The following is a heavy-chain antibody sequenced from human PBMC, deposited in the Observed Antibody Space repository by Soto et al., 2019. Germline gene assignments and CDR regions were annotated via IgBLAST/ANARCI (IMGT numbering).Heavy chain of an antibody. Sequence: GGPLRLSCAASGFTFSHYAMHWVRQAPGKGLEWVALMSYDGSNEYYADSVKGRFTISRDNSKNTLYLQMNSLRAEDTAVYYCAKDGSHNFDYWGQGTLVTVSS. V-gene: IGHV3-30*18. J-gene: IGHJ4*02. CDR3: AKDGSHNFDY. D-gene: IGHD1-26*01. CDR2: MSYDGSNE. CDR1: GFTFSHYA.